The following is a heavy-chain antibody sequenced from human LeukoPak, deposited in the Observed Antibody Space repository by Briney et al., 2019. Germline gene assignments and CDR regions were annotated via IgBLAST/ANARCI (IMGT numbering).Heavy chain of an antibody. Sequence: ASVKVSCKVSGYTLTELSRVRQAPGKGLEWIRSIDPEDGETIYAQKFQGRVTMTEDTSTDTAYMELSSLRSEDTAVYYCASSKSHRGSYRFDAFDIWGQGTMVTVSS. D-gene: IGHD3-16*02. CDR3: ASSKSHRGSYRFDAFDI. CDR2: IDPEDGET. CDR1: GYTLTELS. J-gene: IGHJ3*02. V-gene: IGHV1-24*01.